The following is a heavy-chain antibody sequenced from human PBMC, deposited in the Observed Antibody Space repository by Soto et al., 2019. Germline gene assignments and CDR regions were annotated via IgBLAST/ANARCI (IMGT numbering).Heavy chain of an antibody. V-gene: IGHV4-4*02. J-gene: IGHJ4*01. CDR3: ARLVYDTPLNYMYFDF. CDR2: FFHDGTD. Sequence: QVKLQETGPGLATPSGTLSLTCAVSGVSLTSGNWWTLVRQSPQRGLEYIGEFFHDGTDNYYPSSETRVSMSVDTSRHQFSINLPSGTAADTAVYFCARLVYDTPLNYMYFDFWGHGNLVTVSS. D-gene: IGHD3-10*01. CDR1: GVSLTSGNW.